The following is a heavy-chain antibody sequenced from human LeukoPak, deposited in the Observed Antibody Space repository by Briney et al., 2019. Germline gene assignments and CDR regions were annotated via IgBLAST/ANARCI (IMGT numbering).Heavy chain of an antibody. CDR2: ICPDGTVT. D-gene: IGHD6-19*01. CDR1: GFTFSTYC. CDR3: AKSGSVAGSVDY. J-gene: IGHJ4*02. Sequence: GGSLRLSCAASGFTFSTYCMHWVRQAPGKGPMWVSRICPDGTVTNYADSVKARFIISRDNARNTVYLQMNSLRVEDTAMYYCAKSGSVAGSVDYWGQGTLVTVSS. V-gene: IGHV3-74*01.